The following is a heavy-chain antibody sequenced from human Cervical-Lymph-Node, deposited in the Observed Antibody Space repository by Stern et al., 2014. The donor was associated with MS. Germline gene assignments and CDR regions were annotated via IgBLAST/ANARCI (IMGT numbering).Heavy chain of an antibody. CDR1: GFSLSTTGMY. CDR2: SDWDDDK. Sequence: QVPLKESGPALVKPTQTLTLTCTFSGFSLSTTGMYVSWIRPCPGKALEWLALSDWDDDKSYSTSLNTRLPISKDTSKTQVVLTMTNMDPVDTASYYCARINTAPEGTGVDYWGQGTQVTVSS. CDR3: ARINTAPEGTGVDY. J-gene: IGHJ4*02. V-gene: IGHV2-70*01. D-gene: IGHD5-18*01.